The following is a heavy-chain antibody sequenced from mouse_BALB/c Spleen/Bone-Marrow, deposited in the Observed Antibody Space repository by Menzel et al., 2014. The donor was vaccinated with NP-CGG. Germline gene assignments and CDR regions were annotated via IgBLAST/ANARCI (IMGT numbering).Heavy chain of an antibody. Sequence: QVQLQQSGAELVKPGASVKLSCKASGYTFTSYWMHWVKQRPGQGLEWIGEINPSNGRTNYNEKFKSKATLTADKSSSTAYMQLSSLTSEDSAVYYCARWGFDYWGQGTTLTVSS. CDR1: GYTFTSYW. J-gene: IGHJ2*01. CDR3: ARWGFDY. V-gene: IGHV1S81*02. CDR2: INPSNGRT.